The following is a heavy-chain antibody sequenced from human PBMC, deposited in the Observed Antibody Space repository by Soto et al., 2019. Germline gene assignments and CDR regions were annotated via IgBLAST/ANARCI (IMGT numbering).Heavy chain of an antibody. J-gene: IGHJ5*02. Sequence: SVKVSCKASGGTFSSYAISWLRQAPGQGLEWMGGIIPIFGTANYAQKFQGRVTITADESTSTAYMELSSLRSEDTAVYYCARRIAAPPWWFDPWGQGTLVTVSS. V-gene: IGHV1-69*13. CDR2: IIPIFGTA. CDR1: GGTFSSYA. CDR3: ARRIAAPPWWFDP. D-gene: IGHD6-6*01.